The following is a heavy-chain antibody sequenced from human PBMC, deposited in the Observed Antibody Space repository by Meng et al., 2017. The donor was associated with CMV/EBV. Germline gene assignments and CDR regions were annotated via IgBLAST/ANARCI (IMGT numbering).Heavy chain of an antibody. D-gene: IGHD6-6*01. CDR3: ARDRGEYSSSDGYYYYGMDV. CDR1: GFTFSSYS. Sequence: GESLKISCAASGFTFSSYSMNWVRQAPGKGLEWVSYISSSSSTIYYADSVKGRCTISRDNSKNSLYLQMNSLRAEDTAVYYCARDRGEYSSSDGYYYYGMDVWGQGTTVTVSS. V-gene: IGHV3-48*04. J-gene: IGHJ6*02. CDR2: ISSSSSTI.